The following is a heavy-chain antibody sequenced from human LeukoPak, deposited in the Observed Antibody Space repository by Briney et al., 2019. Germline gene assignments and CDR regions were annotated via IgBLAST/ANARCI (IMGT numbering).Heavy chain of an antibody. CDR1: GYSISSAYY. J-gene: IGHJ3*01. CDR2: IYNAGTT. CDR3: ARVATETLFDV. Sequence: SETLSLTCTVSGYSISSAYYWGWFRQPPGEGLEWIGSIYNAGTTYYNPSLKSRVTISVDTSKNQFSLKLSSVTAADTAVYYCARVATETLFDVWGQGTMVTVSS. V-gene: IGHV4-38-2*02.